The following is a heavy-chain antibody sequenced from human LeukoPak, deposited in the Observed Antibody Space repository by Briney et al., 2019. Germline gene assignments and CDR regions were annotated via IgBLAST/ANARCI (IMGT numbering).Heavy chain of an antibody. CDR1: GYTFTGYY. Sequence: ASVKVSCKASGYTFTGYYMHWVRQAPGQGLEWMGWINPNSGGTNYAQKFQGRVTMTRDTSISTVYMDLSSLRSEDTAVYYCARGGYSYGPAGIDYWGQGTLVTVSS. V-gene: IGHV1-2*02. J-gene: IGHJ4*02. CDR2: INPNSGGT. CDR3: ARGGYSYGPAGIDY. D-gene: IGHD5-18*01.